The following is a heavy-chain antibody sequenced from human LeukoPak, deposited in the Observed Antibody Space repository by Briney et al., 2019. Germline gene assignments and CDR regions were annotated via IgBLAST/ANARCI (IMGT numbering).Heavy chain of an antibody. D-gene: IGHD1-26*01. Sequence: GRSLRLSCAASGFTFSSYGMHWVRQAPGKGLEWVAVISYDGSNKYYADSVKGRFTISRDNSKNTLYLQMNSLRAEDTAVYYCARDLTEWELQQPLYYFDYWGQGTLVTVSS. J-gene: IGHJ4*02. CDR2: ISYDGSNK. CDR1: GFTFSSYG. CDR3: ARDLTEWELQQPLYYFDY. V-gene: IGHV3-30*03.